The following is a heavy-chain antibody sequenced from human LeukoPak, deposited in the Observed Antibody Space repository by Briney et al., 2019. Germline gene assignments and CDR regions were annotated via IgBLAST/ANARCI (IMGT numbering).Heavy chain of an antibody. CDR1: GSIFSSHW. J-gene: IGHJ4*02. CDR3: PRRLIRGGGADY. D-gene: IGHD3-10*01. V-gene: IGHV5-51*01. CDR2: IYPGDSET. Sequence: PGEPLNTSFDASGSIFSSHWIGGPRQLPGKGWGWSGIIYPGDSETRYRPSFEGHVTISADRCISTAYVQWSSLKASDTALYFCPRRLIRGGGADYWGQGTLVSVSS.